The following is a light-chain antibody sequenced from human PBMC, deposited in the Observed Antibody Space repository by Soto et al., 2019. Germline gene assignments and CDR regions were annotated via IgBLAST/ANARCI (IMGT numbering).Light chain of an antibody. CDR3: QRQSNWPRT. J-gene: IGKJ1*01. CDR1: QSVSNN. Sequence: DIVLTQSPVTLSLSPGESATLSCRASQSVSNNLAWYQQKPGQAPMLLIHGASTRATGIPARFSGSGSGTELTLTISSLQSEDFAIYYCQRQSNWPRTFGQGTKV. V-gene: IGKV3-15*01. CDR2: GAS.